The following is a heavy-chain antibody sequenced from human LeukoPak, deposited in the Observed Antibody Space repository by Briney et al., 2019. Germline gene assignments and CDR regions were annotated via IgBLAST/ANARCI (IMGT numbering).Heavy chain of an antibody. Sequence: GGSLRLSCAASGFTFSSYAMSWVRQAPGKGLEWVSAISGSGGSTYYADSVKGRFTISRDNSKNTLYLQMNSLRAEDTAVYYCARADGSGSSLYYFDYWGQGTLVTVSS. D-gene: IGHD3-10*01. J-gene: IGHJ4*02. V-gene: IGHV3-23*01. CDR2: ISGSGGST. CDR3: ARADGSGSSLYYFDY. CDR1: GFTFSSYA.